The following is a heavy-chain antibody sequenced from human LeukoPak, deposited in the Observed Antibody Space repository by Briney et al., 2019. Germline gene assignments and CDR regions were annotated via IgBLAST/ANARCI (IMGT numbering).Heavy chain of an antibody. V-gene: IGHV1-46*01. J-gene: IGHJ5*02. CDR3: ARGRIRIAVAGSNWFDP. D-gene: IGHD6-19*01. CDR2: INPSGGST. Sequence: ASVKVSCKASGYTFTSYYMHWVRQAPGQGLEWMGIINPSGGSTSYAQKSQGRVTMTRDTSTSTVYMELSSLRSEDTAVYYCARGRIRIAVAGSNWFDPWGQGTLVTVSS. CDR1: GYTFTSYY.